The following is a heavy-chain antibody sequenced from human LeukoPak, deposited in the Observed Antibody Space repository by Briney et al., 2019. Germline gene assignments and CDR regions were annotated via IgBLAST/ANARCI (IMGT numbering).Heavy chain of an antibody. CDR2: AKNKVDSYTI. CDR1: GFTFSDHY. CDR3: TRGRYYGSGTYFDEDTFDI. Sequence: GGSLRLSCAASGFTFSDHYMDWIRQVPGKGLEWVGRAKNKVDSYTIQYAASVRGRFSISRDDSKSSLYLQMNSLKTEDTAVYYCTRGRYYGSGTYFDEDTFDIWGRGTMVTVSS. V-gene: IGHV3-72*01. D-gene: IGHD3-10*01. J-gene: IGHJ3*02.